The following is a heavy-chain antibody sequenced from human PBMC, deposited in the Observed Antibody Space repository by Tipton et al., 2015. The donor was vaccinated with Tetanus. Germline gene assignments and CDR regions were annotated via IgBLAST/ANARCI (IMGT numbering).Heavy chain of an antibody. J-gene: IGHJ5*02. V-gene: IGHV4-34*01. Sequence: TLSLTCAVYGGSFSGYYWSWIRQPPGKGLEWIGEINHSGSTNYNPSLKSRVTISVDTSKNQFSLKLSSVTAADTAVYYCARDGITGTTGVGWFDPWGQGTLVTVSS. CDR3: ARDGITGTTGVGWFDP. D-gene: IGHD1-20*01. CDR2: INHSGST. CDR1: GGSFSGYY.